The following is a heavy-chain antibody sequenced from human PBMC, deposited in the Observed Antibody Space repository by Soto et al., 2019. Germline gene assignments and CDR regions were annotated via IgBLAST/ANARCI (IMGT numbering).Heavy chain of an antibody. CDR3: NRGQGAPIGDYYDHGMDV. Sequence: GVSLILSYAASGCNFSGSAIHWVRQASGKGLEWVGRIRSRANNYATSSAASVKGRFKFSRDDSKNTAYLQMSTLKTEDTAVYYCNRGQGAPIGDYYDHGMDVWGQGTTVTVS. V-gene: IGHV3-73*01. J-gene: IGHJ6*02. D-gene: IGHD2-2*02. CDR2: IRSRANNYAT. CDR1: GCNFSGSA.